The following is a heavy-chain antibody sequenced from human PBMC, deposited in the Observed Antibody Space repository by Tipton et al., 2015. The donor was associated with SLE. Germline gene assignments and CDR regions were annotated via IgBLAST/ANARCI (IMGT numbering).Heavy chain of an antibody. CDR2: ISWNSGNI. CDR1: GFSFDDYA. V-gene: IGHV3-9*01. CDR3: AKDVEAGEGVSVFGY. J-gene: IGHJ4*02. D-gene: IGHD3-10*01. Sequence: SLRLSCAASGFSFDDYAMHWVRQVSGKGLEWVSVISWNSGNIGYAGSVKGRFTISRDNSKNSLYLQMNSLRADDTALYYCAKDVEAGEGVSVFGYWGQGTPVTVSS.